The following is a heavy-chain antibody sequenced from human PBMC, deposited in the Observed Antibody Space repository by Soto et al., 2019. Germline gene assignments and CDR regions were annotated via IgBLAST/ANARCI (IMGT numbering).Heavy chain of an antibody. CDR1: GFTFSSHS. CDR2: ISYDGSIK. J-gene: IGHJ4*02. V-gene: IGHV3-30-3*01. CDR3: AREWSTSGDLDY. Sequence: QVQLVESGGGVVQPGSSLRLSCAASGFTFSSHSIQWVRQAPGKGLEWVAVISYDGSIKYYADSVKGRFTISRDNSKNTEYLQMNSLRAEDTAVFYCAREWSTSGDLDYWGQGTLVIVSS. D-gene: IGHD3-10*01.